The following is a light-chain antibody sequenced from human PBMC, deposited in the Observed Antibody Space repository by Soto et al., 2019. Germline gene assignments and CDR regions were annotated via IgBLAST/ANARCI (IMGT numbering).Light chain of an antibody. J-gene: IGLJ1*01. CDR3: CSYTNSAYV. V-gene: IGLV2-11*01. Sequence: QSALTQPRSVSGSPGQSVTISCTGTSSDVGAYNYVSWYQQHPAKAPNLMIYDVSKRTSGVPDRFSGSKSGNTASLTISGLQAEDEGDYSCCSYTNSAYVSRTGTKVTVL. CDR2: DVS. CDR1: SSDVGAYNY.